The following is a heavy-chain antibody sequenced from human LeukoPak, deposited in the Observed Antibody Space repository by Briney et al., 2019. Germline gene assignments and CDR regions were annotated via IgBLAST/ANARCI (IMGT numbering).Heavy chain of an antibody. J-gene: IGHJ4*02. Sequence: PSETLSLTCTVSGGSITSDSYYWSWIRQHPGKGLEWIAYIYYSGSNYYNPSLKNRVTISVDTSKNQFSLKLSSVTAADTAVYFCARGKDSSDYFGYWGQGTLVTVSS. CDR2: IYYSGSN. V-gene: IGHV4-31*03. D-gene: IGHD3-22*01. CDR3: ARGKDSSDYFGY. CDR1: GGSITSDSYY.